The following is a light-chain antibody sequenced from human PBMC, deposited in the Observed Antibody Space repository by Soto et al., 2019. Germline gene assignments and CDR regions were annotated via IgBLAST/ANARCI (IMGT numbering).Light chain of an antibody. V-gene: IGLV2-18*02. J-gene: IGLJ2*01. CDR2: EVS. CDR3: SSYTSSSTLV. Sequence: QSALTQPPSVSGSPGQSVTISCTGTSSDVGSYNRVSWYQQPPGTAPKLMIYEVSKRPSGVPDRFSGSKSGNTASLTISGLQAEDEADEYCSSYTSSSTLVFGGGTKVTVL. CDR1: SSDVGSYNR.